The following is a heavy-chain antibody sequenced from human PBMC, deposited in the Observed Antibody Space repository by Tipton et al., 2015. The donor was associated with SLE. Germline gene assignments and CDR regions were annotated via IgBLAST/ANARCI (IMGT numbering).Heavy chain of an antibody. CDR2: IYYSGST. J-gene: IGHJ3*02. CDR3: ARDHNWALESI. V-gene: IGHV4-59*11. CDR1: GGSISSHY. D-gene: IGHD1-1*01. Sequence: TLSLTCIVSGGSISSHYWSWIRQPPGKGLEWIGYIYYSGSTYYNPSLKSRVTISVDTSKNQFSLKLSSVTAADTAVYYCARDHNWALESIWGQGTMVTVSS.